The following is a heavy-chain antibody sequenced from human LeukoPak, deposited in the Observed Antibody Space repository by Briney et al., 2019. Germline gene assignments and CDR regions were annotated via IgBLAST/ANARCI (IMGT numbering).Heavy chain of an antibody. V-gene: IGHV3-7*01. CDR3: ARDYSGYDWRGY. J-gene: IGHJ4*02. CDR1: GFTFSSYW. CDR2: IKQDGSEK. Sequence: GGSLRLSCAASGFTFSSYWMSWVRQAPGKGLEWVANIKQDGSEKYFVDSVKGRFTISRDNAKNSLYLQMNSLTAADTAVYCCARDYSGYDWRGYWGQGTLVTVSS. D-gene: IGHD5-12*01.